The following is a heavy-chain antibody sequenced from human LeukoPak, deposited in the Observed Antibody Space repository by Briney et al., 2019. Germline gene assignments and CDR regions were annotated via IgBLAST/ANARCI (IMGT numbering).Heavy chain of an antibody. CDR3: ASRYCSSTSCYLFAFDI. CDR2: IYYSGST. Sequence: PSETLSLTCTVSGGSISSYYWSWIRQPPGKGLERIGYIYYSGSTNYNPSLKSRVTISVDTSKNQFSLKLSSVTAADTAVYYCASRYCSSTSCYLFAFDIWGQGTMVTVSS. V-gene: IGHV4-59*01. CDR1: GGSISSYY. J-gene: IGHJ3*02. D-gene: IGHD2-2*01.